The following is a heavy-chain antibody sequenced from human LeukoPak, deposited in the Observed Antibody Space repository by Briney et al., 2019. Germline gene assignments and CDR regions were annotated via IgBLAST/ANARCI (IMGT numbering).Heavy chain of an antibody. J-gene: IGHJ3*02. CDR2: LNWDGGTT. V-gene: IGHV3-20*04. D-gene: IGHD3-16*02. CDR3: ARDRLWGDYVWGSYRCDAFDI. CDR1: GFTFGDYG. Sequence: GGSLRLSCAASGFTFGDYGMSWVRQAPGKGLEWVSGLNWDGGTTGHADSVKGRFTISRDNAKNSLYLQMNSLRAEDTAVYYCARDRLWGDYVWGSYRCDAFDIWGQGTMVTVSS.